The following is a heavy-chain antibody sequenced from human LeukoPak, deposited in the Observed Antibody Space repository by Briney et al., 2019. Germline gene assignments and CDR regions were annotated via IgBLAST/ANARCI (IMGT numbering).Heavy chain of an antibody. CDR2: INPNSGGT. CDR3: ARDGVSSSWYSHYYYYMDV. CDR1: GYTFTGYY. D-gene: IGHD6-13*01. V-gene: IGHV1-2*02. Sequence: ASVKVSCEASGYTFTGYYMHWVRQAPGQGLEWMGWINPNSGGTNYAQKFQGRVTMTRDTSISTAYMELSRLRSDDTAVYYCARDGVSSSWYSHYYYYMDVWGKGTTVTVSS. J-gene: IGHJ6*03.